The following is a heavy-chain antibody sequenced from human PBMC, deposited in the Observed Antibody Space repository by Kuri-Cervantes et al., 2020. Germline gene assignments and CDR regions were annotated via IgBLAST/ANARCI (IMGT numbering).Heavy chain of an antibody. V-gene: IGHV3-33*01. J-gene: IGHJ4*02. CDR3: ARDFWNSGGDRMFDY. CDR1: GFTFSSYG. Sequence: LSLTCAASGFTFSSYGMHWVRRAPGKGLEWVTFIVTDGSNKYYEDSVKGRFTISRDNSKTTLYLQMNSLRAEDTAMYYCARDFWNSGGDRMFDYWGQGTLVTVSS. CDR2: IVTDGSNK. D-gene: IGHD5-12*01.